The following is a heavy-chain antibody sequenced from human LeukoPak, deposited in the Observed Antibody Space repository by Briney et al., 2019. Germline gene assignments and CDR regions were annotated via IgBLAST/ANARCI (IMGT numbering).Heavy chain of an antibody. D-gene: IGHD3-22*01. J-gene: IGHJ4*02. Sequence: SETLSLTCTVSGGSISSSSYYWGWIRQPPGKGLEWIGSIYYSGSTYYNPSLKSRVTISVDTSKNQFSLKLSSVTAADTAVYYCARLVPYYYDSSGPNRLFDYWGQGTLVTVSS. V-gene: IGHV4-39*01. CDR1: GGSISSSSYY. CDR2: IYYSGST. CDR3: ARLVPYYYDSSGPNRLFDY.